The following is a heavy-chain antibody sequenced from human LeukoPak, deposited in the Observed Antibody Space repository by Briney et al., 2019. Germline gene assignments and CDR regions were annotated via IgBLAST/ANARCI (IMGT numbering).Heavy chain of an antibody. CDR1: GYTFTGYY. CDR3: ARGSSGYYSTPGFDY. V-gene: IGHV1-2*02. Sequence: ASVKVSCKASGYTFTGYYMHWVRQAPGQGLEWMGWINPNSGGTNYAQKFQGRVTMTRDTSISTAYMELSRLRSDDTAVYYCARGSSGYYSTPGFDYWGQGTLVTVSS. J-gene: IGHJ4*02. D-gene: IGHD3-22*01. CDR2: INPNSGGT.